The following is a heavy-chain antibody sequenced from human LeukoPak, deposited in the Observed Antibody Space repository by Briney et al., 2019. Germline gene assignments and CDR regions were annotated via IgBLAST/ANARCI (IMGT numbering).Heavy chain of an antibody. CDR1: GFTFSSYW. CDR2: TKQDGSQK. J-gene: IGHJ4*02. CDR3: ARDSGKYYIDY. D-gene: IGHD6-25*01. Sequence: GGSLRLSCEASGFTFSSYWMTWVRQAPGKGLEWVANTKQDGSQKYSVDFVEGRFTMSRDNAKNLLFLQVNSLRAEDTAVYYCARDSGKYYIDYWGQGTLVTVSS. V-gene: IGHV3-7*04.